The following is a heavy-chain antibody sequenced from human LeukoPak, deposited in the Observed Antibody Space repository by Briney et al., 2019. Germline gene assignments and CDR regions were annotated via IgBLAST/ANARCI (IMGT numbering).Heavy chain of an antibody. Sequence: GGSLRLSCAASGFTSSSYAMSWVRQAPGKGLEWVSAISGSGGSTYYADSVKGRFTISRDNFKNTLYLQMNSLRAEDTAVYYCAKSAYDSSGYYFLADAFDIWGQGTMVTVSS. J-gene: IGHJ3*02. V-gene: IGHV3-23*01. CDR2: ISGSGGST. D-gene: IGHD3-22*01. CDR1: GFTSSSYA. CDR3: AKSAYDSSGYYFLADAFDI.